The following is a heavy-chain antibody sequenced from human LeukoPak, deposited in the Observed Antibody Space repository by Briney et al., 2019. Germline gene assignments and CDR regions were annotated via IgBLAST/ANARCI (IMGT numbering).Heavy chain of an antibody. CDR3: TTYTVGATTSHFDY. Sequence: PGGSLRLSCAASGFTFSNAWMSWVRQAPGKGLEWVGRIKSKTDGGTPDYAAPVKGRVTISRDDSKNTLYLQMNSLKTEDTAVYYCTTYTVGATTSHFDYWGQGTLVTVSS. CDR1: GFTFSNAW. CDR2: IKSKTDGGTP. J-gene: IGHJ4*02. D-gene: IGHD1-26*01. V-gene: IGHV3-15*01.